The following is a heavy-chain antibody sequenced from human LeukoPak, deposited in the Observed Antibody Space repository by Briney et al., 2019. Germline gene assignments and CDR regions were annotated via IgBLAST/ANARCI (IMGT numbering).Heavy chain of an antibody. V-gene: IGHV3-23*01. J-gene: IGHJ3*02. CDR3: ARDRGLLWFGEFPPKTFRAFDI. CDR1: GFTFNNYA. Sequence: GGSLRLSCVASGFTFNNYAMTWVRQAPGKGLEWVSAISGSGYSTYYADSVKGRFTISRDNSKNTLYLQMNSLRAEDTAVYYCARDRGLLWFGEFPPKTFRAFDIWGQGTMVTVSS. CDR2: ISGSGYST. D-gene: IGHD3-10*01.